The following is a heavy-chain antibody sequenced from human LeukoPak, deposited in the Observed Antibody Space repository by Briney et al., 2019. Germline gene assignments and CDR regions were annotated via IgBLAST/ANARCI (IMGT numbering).Heavy chain of an antibody. CDR1: GFTFSSYA. Sequence: GGSLRLSCAASGFTFSSYAMSWVRQAPGQGLEWVSSLDESGSATYYADSEKGRFTISRDNSKNTLYLQMDSLRAEDTAVYYCAKKGSLVSPGNYFDYWGQGTLVTVSS. V-gene: IGHV3-23*05. CDR3: AKKGSLVSPGNYFDY. CDR2: LDESGSAT. J-gene: IGHJ4*02. D-gene: IGHD2-2*01.